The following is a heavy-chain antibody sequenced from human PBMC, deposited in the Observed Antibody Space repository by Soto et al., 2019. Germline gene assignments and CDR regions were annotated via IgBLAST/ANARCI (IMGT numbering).Heavy chain of an antibody. CDR3: AREIMYDSSGYYRGGRYYYGMDV. V-gene: IGHV1-69*13. J-gene: IGHJ6*02. CDR1: GGTFSSYA. D-gene: IGHD3-22*01. Sequence: SVKVSCKASGGTFSSYAISWVRQAPGQGLEWMGGIIPIFGTANYAQKFQGRVTITADESTSTAYMELSSLRSEDTAVYYCAREIMYDSSGYYRGGRYYYGMDVWGQGTTVTVSS. CDR2: IIPIFGTA.